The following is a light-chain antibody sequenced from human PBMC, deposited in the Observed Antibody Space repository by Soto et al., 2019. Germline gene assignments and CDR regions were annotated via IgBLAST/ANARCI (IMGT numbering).Light chain of an antibody. J-gene: IGKJ2*01. CDR1: QSIHGDY. V-gene: IGKV3-20*01. CDR2: GAS. CDR3: HQDGGFPLT. Sequence: VLTHSPGTLSLSPGESATLSCRANQSIHGDYFAWYQQKPGQAPRLLIYGASIRATGIPDRFSGSGSGTDFTFIISRLEPEDVAMYYCHQDGGFPLTFGQGTKLETK.